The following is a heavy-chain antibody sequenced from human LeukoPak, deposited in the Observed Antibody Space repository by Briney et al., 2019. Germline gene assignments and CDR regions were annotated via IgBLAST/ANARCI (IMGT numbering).Heavy chain of an antibody. V-gene: IGHV3-23*01. Sequence: GGSLRLSCAPSGFTFSSYAMSCVRQAPGKGLEWVSAISGSGGSTYYADSVKGRFTISRDNSKNTLYLQMNSLRAEDTAVYYCAKDLEPTAAGQIDYWGQGTLVTVSS. CDR3: AKDLEPTAAGQIDY. J-gene: IGHJ4*02. D-gene: IGHD6-13*01. CDR1: GFTFSSYA. CDR2: ISGSGGST.